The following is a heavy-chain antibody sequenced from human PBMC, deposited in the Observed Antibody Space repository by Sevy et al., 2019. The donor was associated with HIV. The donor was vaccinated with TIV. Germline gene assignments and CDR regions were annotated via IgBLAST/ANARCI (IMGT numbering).Heavy chain of an antibody. D-gene: IGHD6-13*01. CDR2: IGSNGYA. Sequence: GGSLRLSCAASGFTFSNYNMNWVRQAPGKGLEWVSSIGSNGYAYYADSVRGRFTISRDNAKNSLYLQMNSVRAEDTAVYYCAKELGQQLGKMFDPWGQGTLVTVSS. J-gene: IGHJ5*02. CDR1: GFTFSNYN. CDR3: AKELGQQLGKMFDP. V-gene: IGHV3-21*01.